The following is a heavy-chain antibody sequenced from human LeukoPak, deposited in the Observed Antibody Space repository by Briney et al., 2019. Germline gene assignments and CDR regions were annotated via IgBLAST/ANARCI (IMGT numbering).Heavy chain of an antibody. CDR3: AQASLRFFDWSPDS. Sequence: GGSLRLSCAASGFNVSSYAVSWVRQAPGKGLEWVSTISGSSGRPYYADSVRGRFTSSRDSSKNTLSLQMNSLRAEDTAVYYCAQASLRFFDWSPDSWGQGTLFTVSS. V-gene: IGHV3-23*01. J-gene: IGHJ4*02. CDR2: ISGSSGRP. D-gene: IGHD3-9*01. CDR1: GFNVSSYA.